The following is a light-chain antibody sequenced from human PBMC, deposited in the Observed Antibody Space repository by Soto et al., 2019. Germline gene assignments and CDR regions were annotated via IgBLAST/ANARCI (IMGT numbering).Light chain of an antibody. Sequence: QSALTQPASVSGSPGQSITISCTGPSSDVGGYNYVSWYQQHPGKAPKLVIFEVSNRPSGVSIRFSGSKSGHTASLTISGLQAEDEADYYCSSYTSDSTRVFGTGTKVTVL. CDR2: EVS. J-gene: IGLJ1*01. V-gene: IGLV2-14*01. CDR3: SSYTSDSTRV. CDR1: SSDVGGYNY.